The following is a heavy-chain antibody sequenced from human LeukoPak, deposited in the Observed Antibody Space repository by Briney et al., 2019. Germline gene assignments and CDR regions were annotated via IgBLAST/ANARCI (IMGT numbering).Heavy chain of an antibody. J-gene: IGHJ4*02. CDR3: AKDWSYGEVLPFDY. CDR1: GFTFSSYG. Sequence: GGSLRLSCAASGFTFSSYGMHWVRQAPGKGLEWVAFIRYDGSNKYYADSVKGRFTISGDNSKNTLYLQMNSLRAEDTAVYYCAKDWSYGEVLPFDYWGQGTLVPVSS. D-gene: IGHD4-17*01. CDR2: IRYDGSNK. V-gene: IGHV3-30*02.